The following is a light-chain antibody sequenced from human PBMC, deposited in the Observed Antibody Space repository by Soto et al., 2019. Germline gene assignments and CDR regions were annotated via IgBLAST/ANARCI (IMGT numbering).Light chain of an antibody. V-gene: IGKV3-11*01. CDR2: DAS. CDR3: QQRSNWPPRT. J-gene: IGKJ4*01. CDR1: QSVSSY. Sequence: EIVLPQSPATLSLSPGERATLSCRASQSVSSYLAWYQQKPGQAPRLLIYDASNAATGIPASFSGSGSGTDFSLTISSLEPEDFAVYYCQQRSNWPPRTFGGGTKVDIK.